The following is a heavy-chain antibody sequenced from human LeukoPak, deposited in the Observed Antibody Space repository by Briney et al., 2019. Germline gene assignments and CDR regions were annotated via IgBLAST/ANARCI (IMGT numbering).Heavy chain of an antibody. J-gene: IGHJ4*02. D-gene: IGHD4-11*01. CDR2: ISYNGNT. CDR1: GGSITNYY. Sequence: PSETLSLTCTVSGGSITNYYWTWIRQPPGKGLEWIGYISYNGNTNYNPSLKSRVTISIDTSKNQFSLRLSSVTAADTAVYYCSRAPFSNPEFWGQGTLVTASS. CDR3: SRAPFSNPEF. V-gene: IGHV4-59*01.